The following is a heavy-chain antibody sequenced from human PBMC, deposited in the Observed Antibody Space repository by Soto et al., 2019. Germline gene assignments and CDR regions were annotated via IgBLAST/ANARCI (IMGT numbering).Heavy chain of an antibody. D-gene: IGHD3-3*01. Sequence: SETLSLTCTVSGGSISSYYWSWIRQPPGKGLEWIGYIYYSGSTNYNPSLKSRVTISVDTSKNQFSLKLSSVTAVDTAVYYCARGAPYYDFWSGWGAFDIWGQGTMVTVSS. J-gene: IGHJ3*02. CDR1: GGSISSYY. CDR2: IYYSGST. CDR3: ARGAPYYDFWSGWGAFDI. V-gene: IGHV4-59*01.